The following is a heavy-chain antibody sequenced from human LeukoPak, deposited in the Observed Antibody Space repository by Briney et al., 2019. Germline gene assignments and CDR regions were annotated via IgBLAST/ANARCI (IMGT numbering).Heavy chain of an antibody. CDR3: AKDKGLRGAFDI. Sequence: GGSLRLSCAASGFTFDDVAMHWVRQAPGKGLEWVSGISWNSDSRGYADSVKGRFTISRDNAKNSLYLQMNSLRAEDTALYYCAKDKGLRGAFDIWGQGTMVTVSS. V-gene: IGHV3-9*01. J-gene: IGHJ3*02. CDR2: ISWNSDSR. CDR1: GFTFDDVA. D-gene: IGHD5-18*01.